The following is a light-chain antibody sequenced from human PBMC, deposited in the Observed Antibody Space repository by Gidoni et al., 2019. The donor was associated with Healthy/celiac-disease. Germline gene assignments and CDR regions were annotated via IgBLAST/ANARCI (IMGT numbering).Light chain of an antibody. CDR1: QDISNY. Sequence: DIQMTQSPSSLSASVGDRVTNTCQASQDISNYLNWYQQKPGKAPKLLIYDASNLETGVPSRFSGSGSGTDFTFTISSLQPEDIATYYCQQYDNPFTFGPGTKVEIK. V-gene: IGKV1-33*01. CDR2: DAS. J-gene: IGKJ3*01. CDR3: QQYDNPFT.